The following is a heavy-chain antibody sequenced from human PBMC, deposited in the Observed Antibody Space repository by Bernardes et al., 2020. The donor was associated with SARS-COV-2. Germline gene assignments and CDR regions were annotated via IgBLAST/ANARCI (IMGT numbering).Heavy chain of an antibody. CDR3: ARAGIVGARRYYYYYGMDV. V-gene: IGHV1-18*01. CDR2: ISAYNGNT. Sequence: ASVKVSCKASGYTFTSYGISWVRQAPGQGLEWMGWISAYNGNTNYAQKLQGRVTMTTDTSTSTAYMELRSLRSDDTAVYYCARAGIVGARRYYYYYGMDVWGQGTTVTVSS. CDR1: GYTFTSYG. J-gene: IGHJ6*02. D-gene: IGHD1-26*01.